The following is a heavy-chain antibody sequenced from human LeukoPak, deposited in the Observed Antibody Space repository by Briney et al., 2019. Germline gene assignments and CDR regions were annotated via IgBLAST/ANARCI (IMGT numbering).Heavy chain of an antibody. V-gene: IGHV4-39*07. CDR2: IYYSGST. CDR1: GGSISSSSYY. Sequence: SETLSLTCTVSGGSISSSSYYWGWIRQPPGKGLEWIGSIYYSGSTYYNPSLKSRVTISVDTSKNQFSLKLSSVTAADTAVYYCAREAHPFSGWYLYYFDYWGQGTLVTVSS. J-gene: IGHJ4*02. D-gene: IGHD6-19*01. CDR3: AREAHPFSGWYLYYFDY.